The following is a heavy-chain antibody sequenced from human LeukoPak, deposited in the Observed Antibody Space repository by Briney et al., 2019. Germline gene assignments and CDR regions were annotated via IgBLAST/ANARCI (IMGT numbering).Heavy chain of an antibody. CDR2: ILFRGAT. V-gene: IGHV4-39*06. D-gene: IGHD2-21*01. CDR1: GDSISSYSYY. Sequence: SETLSLTCTVSGDSISSYSYYWAWIRQSPGKGLEWIGSILFRGATYYNPSLKPRIIMSVDTSQNRSPLTLTSVTAADSAVYFCARESGDTRTVNSFDFWGRGTLITVSS. J-gene: IGHJ4*01. CDR3: ARESGDTRTVNSFDF.